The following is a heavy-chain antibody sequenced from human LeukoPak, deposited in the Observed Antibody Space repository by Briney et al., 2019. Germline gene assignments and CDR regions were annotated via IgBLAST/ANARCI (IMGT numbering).Heavy chain of an antibody. CDR2: IHNNGNT. V-gene: IGHV4-59*08. CDR1: GGPISDYY. Sequence: SETLSLTCTVSGGPISDYYWSWIRQPPGKGLEWIAYIHNNGNTNSNPPLKSRVTISIDTSKNQFSLKLTSVTAADTAVYYCARQGYSSSSGGQVFYGMDVWGLGTTVTVSS. J-gene: IGHJ6*02. CDR3: ARQGYSSSSGGQVFYGMDV. D-gene: IGHD6-6*01.